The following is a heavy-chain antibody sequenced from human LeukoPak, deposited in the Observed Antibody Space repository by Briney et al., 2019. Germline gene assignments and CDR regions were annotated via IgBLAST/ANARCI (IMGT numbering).Heavy chain of an antibody. CDR3: ARDFADTAMVTYGYYGMDV. V-gene: IGHV3-23*01. CDR2: ISDNGGST. D-gene: IGHD5-18*01. CDR1: GFTFSSYD. J-gene: IGHJ6*02. Sequence: GGSLGLSCAASGFTFSSYDMSWVRQAPGKGLEWVSAISDNGGSTYYADSVKGRFTISRDNSKNTLFLHMNSLRTEDTAVYYCARDFADTAMVTYGYYGMDVWGQGTTVTVSS.